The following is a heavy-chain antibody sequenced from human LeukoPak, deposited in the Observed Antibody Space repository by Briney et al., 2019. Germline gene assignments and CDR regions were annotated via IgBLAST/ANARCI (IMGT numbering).Heavy chain of an antibody. CDR2: IKQDGSEK. CDR1: GFTVSSYG. D-gene: IGHD6-19*01. J-gene: IGHJ4*02. V-gene: IGHV3-7*01. Sequence: GGSLRLSCAASGFTVSSYGMSWVRQAPGKGLEWVANIKQDGSEKYYVDSVKGRFTISRDNAKNSLYLQMNSLRAEDTAVYYCARAVEGQWLVPEGYDYWGQGTLVTVSS. CDR3: ARAVEGQWLVPEGYDY.